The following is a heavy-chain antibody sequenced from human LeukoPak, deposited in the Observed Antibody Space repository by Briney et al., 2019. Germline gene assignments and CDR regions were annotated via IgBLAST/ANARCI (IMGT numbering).Heavy chain of an antibody. J-gene: IGHJ5*02. CDR2: INSNSGGT. V-gene: IGHV1-2*02. D-gene: IGHD7-27*01. CDR1: GYTFTGYY. Sequence: GASVKVSCKASGYTFTGYYIHWVRQAPGQGLEWMGWINSNSGGTNYAQKFQDRVTMTRDTSISTAYMELNRLRFDDTAVYYCASNLANWGFWFDPWGQGTLVTVSS. CDR3: ASNLANWGFWFDP.